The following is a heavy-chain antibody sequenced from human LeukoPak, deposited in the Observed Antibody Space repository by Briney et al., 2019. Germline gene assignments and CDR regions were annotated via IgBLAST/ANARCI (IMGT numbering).Heavy chain of an antibody. CDR3: AKDSLRNYYYGSGSRSGYFDY. V-gene: IGHV3-30*18. D-gene: IGHD3-10*01. CDR1: RFTFSTYG. CDR2: ISYSGVNK. J-gene: IGHJ4*02. Sequence: GRSLRLSCAASRFTFSTYGMHWVRQAPGQGLEWVALISYSGVNKYYADFVKGRFTISRDNSKNTLYLQMNSLGPQDKAIYYCAKDSLRNYYYGSGSRSGYFDYWGQGTLVTVSS.